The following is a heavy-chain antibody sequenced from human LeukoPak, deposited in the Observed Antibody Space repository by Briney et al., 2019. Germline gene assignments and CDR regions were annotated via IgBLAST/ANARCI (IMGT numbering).Heavy chain of an antibody. J-gene: IGHJ4*02. V-gene: IGHV3-23*01. D-gene: IGHD3-10*01. CDR2: TTGLGDNT. CDR3: ARALDGSGSRSFDY. Sequence: GGSLRLSCAASGFFFSDSAMAWVRQAPGKGLEWVSTTTGLGDNTHYADSVKGRFTISRDNSKNTLYLQMNSLRAEDTAVYYCARALDGSGSRSFDYWGQGTLVTVSS. CDR1: GFFFSDSA.